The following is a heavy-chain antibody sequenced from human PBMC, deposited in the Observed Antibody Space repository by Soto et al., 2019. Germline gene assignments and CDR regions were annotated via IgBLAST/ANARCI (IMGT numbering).Heavy chain of an antibody. V-gene: IGHV1-3*01. J-gene: IGHJ4*02. D-gene: IGHD3-9*01. CDR2: INAGNTKT. CDR1: GYTFSHYA. Sequence: GASVKVSCKASGYTFSHYAMHWVRQAPGQRLEWMGWINAGNTKTKYSEKFQGRVTFTRDTSASTDYMELSSLTSEDTAVYYCARTLDWLWDYWGQGTLVTVSS. CDR3: ARTLDWLWDY.